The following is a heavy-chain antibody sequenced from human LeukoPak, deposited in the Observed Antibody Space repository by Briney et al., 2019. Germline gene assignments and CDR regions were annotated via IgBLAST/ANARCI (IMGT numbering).Heavy chain of an antibody. CDR1: GFTFSTFA. D-gene: IGHD6-13*01. CDR3: ARERGYSSSWYTF. J-gene: IGHJ4*02. V-gene: IGHV3-23*01. CDR2: ISWNSGSI. Sequence: GGSLRLSCAASGFTFSTFAMIWVRQPPGKGLEWVSGISWNSGSIGYADSVKGRFTISRDNARNSLYLQMNNLRAEDTAVYYCARERGYSSSWYTFWGQGTLVTVSS.